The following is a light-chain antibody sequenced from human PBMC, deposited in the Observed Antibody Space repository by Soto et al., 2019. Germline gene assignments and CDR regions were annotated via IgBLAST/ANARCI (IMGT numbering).Light chain of an antibody. CDR1: QSISDT. Sequence: EIVMTQSPATLSVSPGGRATLSCRASQSISDTLAWYQQKPGQAPRLLIYSASRGATGFPARFSGSGSGTDFTLTISSLQSEDFAVYYCQQRSNWPPVFTFGPGTKVDIK. J-gene: IGKJ3*01. CDR2: SAS. CDR3: QQRSNWPPVFT. V-gene: IGKV3-15*01.